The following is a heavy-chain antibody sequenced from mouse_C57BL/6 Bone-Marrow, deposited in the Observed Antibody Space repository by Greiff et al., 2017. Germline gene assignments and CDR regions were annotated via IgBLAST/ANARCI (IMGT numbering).Heavy chain of an antibody. CDR2: ISDGGSYT. CDR1: GFTFSSYA. Sequence: EVKLVESGGGLVKPGGSLKLSCAASGFTFSSYAMSWVRQTPEKRLEWVATISDGGSYTYYPDNVKGRFTISRDNAKNNLYLQMSHLKSEDTAMYYCARYYYGGGGQGTSVTVSS. CDR3: ARYYYGG. D-gene: IGHD1-1*01. J-gene: IGHJ4*01. V-gene: IGHV5-4*03.